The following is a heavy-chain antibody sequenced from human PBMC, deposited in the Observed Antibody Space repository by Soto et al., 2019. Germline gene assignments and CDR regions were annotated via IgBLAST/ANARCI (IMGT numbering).Heavy chain of an antibody. CDR1: GFTFSSYW. CDR3: TRVGGSMSGMDV. Sequence: EVQLVESGGGLVQPGGSLRLSCAASGFTFSSYWMHWVRQAPGKGLVWVSRIDNAGSSVRYADSVKGRFTISRDNAKNTLYLQMNSLRAEDTAVYYCTRVGGSMSGMDVWGQGTTVTVSS. D-gene: IGHD1-26*01. J-gene: IGHJ6*02. CDR2: IDNAGSSV. V-gene: IGHV3-74*01.